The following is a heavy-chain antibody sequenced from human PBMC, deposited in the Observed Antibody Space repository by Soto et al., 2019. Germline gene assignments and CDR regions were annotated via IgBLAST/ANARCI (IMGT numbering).Heavy chain of an antibody. D-gene: IGHD1-26*01. CDR3: ASHTGRGSQCELHFDY. V-gene: IGHV1-69*01. Sequence: QVQLVQSGAEVKKPGSSVKVSCKASGGTFSSYAISWVRQAPGQGLEWMGGIIPIFGTANYAQKFQGRVTITADESTSTAYMELTSLRSEDTAVYYCASHTGRGSQCELHFDYWGQGTLVTVSS. J-gene: IGHJ4*02. CDR1: GGTFSSYA. CDR2: IIPIFGTA.